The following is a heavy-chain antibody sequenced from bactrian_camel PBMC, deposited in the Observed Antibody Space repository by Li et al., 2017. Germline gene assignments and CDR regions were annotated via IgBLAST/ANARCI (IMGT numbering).Heavy chain of an antibody. Sequence: HVQLVESGAGSVEAGGSVRLSCTASGYTDSVNVMGWWRQAAGKECEGVACISTGGGDTMYADAVKGRFTISHDKASNTVYLQMNSLKADDTAVYYCVRVEGDILFGYGENDWGKGTQVTVS. J-gene: IGHJ7*01. V-gene: IGHV3S54*01. CDR1: GYTDSVNV. CDR2: ISTGGGDT. D-gene: IGHD5*01.